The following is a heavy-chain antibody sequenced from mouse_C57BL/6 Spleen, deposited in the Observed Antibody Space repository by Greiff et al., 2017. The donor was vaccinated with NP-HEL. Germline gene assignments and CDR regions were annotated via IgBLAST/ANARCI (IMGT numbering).Heavy chain of an antibody. CDR3: AWNYYGSSLFAY. Sequence: VQLQQSGPELVKPGASVKISCKASGYTFTDYYMNWVKQSHGKSLEWIGDINPNNGGTSYNQKFKGKATLTVDKSSSTAYMELRSLTSEDSAVYYCAWNYYGSSLFAYWGQGTLVTVSA. D-gene: IGHD1-1*01. CDR2: INPNNGGT. V-gene: IGHV1-26*01. CDR1: GYTFTDYY. J-gene: IGHJ3*01.